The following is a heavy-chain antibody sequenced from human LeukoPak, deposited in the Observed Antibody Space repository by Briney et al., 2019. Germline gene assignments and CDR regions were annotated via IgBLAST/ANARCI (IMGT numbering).Heavy chain of an antibody. D-gene: IGHD5-24*01. Sequence: QTGGSLRLSCAASGFTFSSYAMSWVRQAPGKGLEWVSAISGSGGSTYYADSVKGRFTISRDNYKNTLYLQMNSLRAEDTAVYYCAKDTTIVPFFDYWGQGTLVTVSS. CDR2: ISGSGGST. CDR1: GFTFSSYA. CDR3: AKDTTIVPFFDY. V-gene: IGHV3-23*01. J-gene: IGHJ4*02.